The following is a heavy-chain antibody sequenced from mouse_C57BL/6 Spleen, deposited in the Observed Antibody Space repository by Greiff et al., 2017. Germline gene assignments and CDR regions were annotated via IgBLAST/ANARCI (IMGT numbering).Heavy chain of an antibody. Sequence: EVQRVESGGGLVQPGGSLSLSCAASGFTFTDYYMSWVRQPPGKALEWLGFIRNKANGYTTEYSASVKGRFTISRDNSQSILYLQMNALRAEDSATYYCARNYGNYYFDYWGQGTTLTVSS. CDR3: ARNYGNYYFDY. V-gene: IGHV7-3*01. CDR2: IRNKANGYTT. CDR1: GFTFTDYY. J-gene: IGHJ2*01. D-gene: IGHD2-1*01.